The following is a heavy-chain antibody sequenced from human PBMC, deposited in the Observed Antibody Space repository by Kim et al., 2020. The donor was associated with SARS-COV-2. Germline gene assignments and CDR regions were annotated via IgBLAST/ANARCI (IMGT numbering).Heavy chain of an antibody. CDR3: ARDGGSGSYYNALYGMDV. V-gene: IGHV3-74*01. CDR2: INSDGSST. Sequence: GGSLRLSCAASGFTFSSYWMHWVRQAPGKGLVWVSRINSDGSSTSYADSVKGRFTISRDNAKNTLYLQMNSLRAEDTAVYYCARDGGSGSYYNALYGMDVWGQGTTVTVSS. D-gene: IGHD3-10*01. CDR1: GFTFSSYW. J-gene: IGHJ6*02.